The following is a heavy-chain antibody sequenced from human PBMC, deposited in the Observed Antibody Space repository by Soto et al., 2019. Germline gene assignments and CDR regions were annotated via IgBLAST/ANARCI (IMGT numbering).Heavy chain of an antibody. D-gene: IGHD4-17*01. Sequence: QVQLVQSGAEVKKPGASVKVSCKASGYTFTSYGISWVRQAPGQGLEWMGWISAYNGNTNYAQQLQGRVTMTTDTSASTAYRELRSLRSDDTAVYYCARDGGNYGDYDPGGQLPFVYWGQGTLVTVSS. J-gene: IGHJ4*02. CDR1: GYTFTSYG. V-gene: IGHV1-18*01. CDR3: ARDGGNYGDYDPGGQLPFVY. CDR2: ISAYNGNT.